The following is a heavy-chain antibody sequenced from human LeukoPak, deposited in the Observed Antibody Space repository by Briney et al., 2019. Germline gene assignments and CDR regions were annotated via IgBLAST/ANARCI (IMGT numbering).Heavy chain of an antibody. D-gene: IGHD4-17*01. CDR1: GGSISSSSYY. J-gene: IGHJ6*03. CDR2: IYYSGST. Sequence: SETLSLTCTVSGGSISSSSYYWGWLRQPPGKGLEWIGSIYYSGSTYYNPSLKSRVTISVDTSKNQFSLKLSSVTAADTAVYYCARDSSPAPTVDYYYYMDVWGKGTTVTVSS. CDR3: ARDSSPAPTVDYYYYMDV. V-gene: IGHV4-39*07.